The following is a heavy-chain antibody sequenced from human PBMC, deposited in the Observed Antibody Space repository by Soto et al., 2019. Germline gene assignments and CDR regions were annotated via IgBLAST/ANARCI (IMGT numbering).Heavy chain of an antibody. J-gene: IGHJ4*02. Sequence: GGSLRLSYAASGFTFSTYSMNWVRQSPGKGLEWVSYISSNSSIYYADSVKGRFTISRDNARNSLYLQMNSLRDEDTAVYYCARAYYYDSSGYGPYFDYWGQGTLVTVSS. CDR3: ARAYYYDSSGYGPYFDY. D-gene: IGHD3-22*01. CDR1: GFTFSTYS. V-gene: IGHV3-48*02. CDR2: ISSNSSI.